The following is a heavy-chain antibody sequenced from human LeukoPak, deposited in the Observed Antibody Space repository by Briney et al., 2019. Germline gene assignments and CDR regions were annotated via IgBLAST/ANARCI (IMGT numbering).Heavy chain of an antibody. D-gene: IGHD3-9*01. CDR3: AKARGDYDILTGYYGGGYYFDY. V-gene: IGHV3-23*01. CDR1: GFTFSSYW. J-gene: IGHJ4*02. CDR2: ISGSGGST. Sequence: PGGSLRLSCAASGFTFSSYWMSWVRQAPGKGLEWVSAISGSGGSTYYADSVKGRFTISRDNSKNTLYLQMNSLRAEDTAVYYCAKARGDYDILTGYYGGGYYFDYWGQGTLVTVSS.